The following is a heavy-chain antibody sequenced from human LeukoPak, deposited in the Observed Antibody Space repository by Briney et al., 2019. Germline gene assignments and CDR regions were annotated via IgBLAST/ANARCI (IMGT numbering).Heavy chain of an antibody. CDR2: ISAYNGNT. Sequence: ASVKVSCKASGYTFTSYGISWVRQAPGQGLEWMGWISAYNGNTNYAQKLQGRVTMTTDTSTSTAYMELRSLRSDDTAVYYCARTPPLSCSGGSCYPGPLFQHWGQGTLVTVSS. CDR3: ARTPPLSCSGGSCYPGPLFQH. V-gene: IGHV1-18*01. J-gene: IGHJ1*01. CDR1: GYTFTSYG. D-gene: IGHD2-15*01.